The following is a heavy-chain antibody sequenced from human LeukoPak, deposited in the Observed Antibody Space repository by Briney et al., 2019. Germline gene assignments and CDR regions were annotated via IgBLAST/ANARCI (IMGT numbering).Heavy chain of an antibody. CDR3: AKVGYSSSYFYYYYMDV. CDR1: GFTFSSYA. Sequence: PGGSLRLSCAASGFTFSSYAMSWVRQAPGKGLEWVSGISGSGGRTYYADSVKGRFTISRDNSKNTLYLQMNSLRAEDTAVYYCAKVGYSSSYFYYYYMDVWGKGTTVTVSS. V-gene: IGHV3-23*01. J-gene: IGHJ6*03. CDR2: ISGSGGRT. D-gene: IGHD6-13*01.